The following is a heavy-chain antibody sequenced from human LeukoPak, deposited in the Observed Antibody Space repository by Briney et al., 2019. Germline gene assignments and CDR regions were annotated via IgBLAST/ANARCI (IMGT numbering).Heavy chain of an antibody. CDR1: GGTFSSYA. D-gene: IGHD3-10*01. Sequence: ASVKVSCKASGGTFSSYAISWVRQAPEQGLEWMGGIIPIFGTANYAQRFQGRVTITADESTSTAYMELSSLRSEDTAVYYCTELSGAPDYWGQGTLVTVSS. J-gene: IGHJ4*02. CDR3: TELSGAPDY. CDR2: IIPIFGTA. V-gene: IGHV1-69*13.